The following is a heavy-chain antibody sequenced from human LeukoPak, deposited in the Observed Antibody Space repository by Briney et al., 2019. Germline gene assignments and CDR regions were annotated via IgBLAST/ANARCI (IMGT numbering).Heavy chain of an antibody. CDR3: ASSLRYIVVVPAAMSFDY. V-gene: IGHV4-39*01. CDR1: GGSLSSSSYY. D-gene: IGHD2-2*01. J-gene: IGHJ4*02. Sequence: PSETLSLTCTVSGGSLSSSSYYWGWIRQPPGKGLEWIVSIYYSVSTYYNPSLQGPLTISADPSKNQFSLKLTSVTDADTAVYSCASSLRYIVVVPAAMSFDYWGQGTLVTVSS. CDR2: IYYSVST.